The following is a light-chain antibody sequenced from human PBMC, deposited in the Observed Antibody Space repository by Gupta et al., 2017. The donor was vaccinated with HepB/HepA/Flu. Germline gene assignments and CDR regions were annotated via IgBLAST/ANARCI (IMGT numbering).Light chain of an antibody. CDR1: SAPSSSI. J-gene: IGLJ2*01. Sequence: QPVLPPSSSASASLGPSLKLTCTLSSAPSSSIIASHQQQPGKAPRYLMKLEDSGSYNKGSGVPDRFSGCSSGADGYLTIPNLQSEDDADYYCETWDSNTRVFGGGTKLTVL. V-gene: IGLV4-60*03. CDR3: ETWDSNTRV. CDR2: LEDSGSY.